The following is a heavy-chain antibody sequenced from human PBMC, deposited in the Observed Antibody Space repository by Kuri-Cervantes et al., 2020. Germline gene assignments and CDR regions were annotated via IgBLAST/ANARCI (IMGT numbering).Heavy chain of an antibody. D-gene: IGHD3-10*01. CDR1: GFTFSNYW. J-gene: IGHJ3*02. V-gene: IGHV3-33*08. CDR2: IWDDGSKK. Sequence: LSLTCVTSGFTFSNYWMSWVRQAPGKGLEWVAVIWDDGSKKYYADSVKGRVTVSRDSSKNTLYLQMNSLRAEDTAVYYCARVFRSYGFDIWGQGTMVTVSS. CDR3: ARVFRSYGFDI.